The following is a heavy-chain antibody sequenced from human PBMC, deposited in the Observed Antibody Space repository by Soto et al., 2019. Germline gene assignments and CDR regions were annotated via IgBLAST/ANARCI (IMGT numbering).Heavy chain of an antibody. CDR1: GYTFTGYY. V-gene: IGHV1-2*04. CDR2: INPNSGGT. D-gene: IGHD5-12*01. Sequence: ASVKVSCKASGYTFTGYYMHWVRQAPGQGLEWMGWINPNSGGTNYAQKFQGWVTMTRDTSISTAYMELSRLRSDDTAVYYCARVQRSGYDYIFDYWGQGTLVTVSS. J-gene: IGHJ4*02. CDR3: ARVQRSGYDYIFDY.